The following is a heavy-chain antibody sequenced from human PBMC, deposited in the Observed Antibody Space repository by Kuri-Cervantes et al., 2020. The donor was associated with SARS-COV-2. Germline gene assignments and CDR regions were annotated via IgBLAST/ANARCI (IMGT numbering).Heavy chain of an antibody. Sequence: GSLRLSCTVSGGSISSYYWSWIRQPPGKGLEWIGYIYYSGSTNYNPSLKSRVTISVDTSKNQFSLKLSSVTAADTAVYYCARDGGGHYYDSSGYYHYYYYGMDVCGQGTTVTVSS. CDR3: ARDGGGHYYDSSGYYHYYYYGMDV. J-gene: IGHJ6*02. D-gene: IGHD3-22*01. CDR1: GGSISSYY. CDR2: IYYSGST. V-gene: IGHV4-59*01.